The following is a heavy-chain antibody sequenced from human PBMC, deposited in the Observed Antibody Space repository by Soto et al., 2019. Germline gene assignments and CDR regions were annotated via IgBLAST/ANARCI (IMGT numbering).Heavy chain of an antibody. J-gene: IGHJ6*02. D-gene: IGHD2-21*02. CDR1: GYSFTSYW. CDR3: ATCGGDCYPHYYYYGMDV. CDR2: IYPGDSDT. Sequence: GESLKISCKGSGYSFTSYWIGWVRQMPGKGLEWMGIIYPGDSDTRYSPSFQGQVTISADKSISTAYLQWSSLKASDTAMYYCATCGGDCYPHYYYYGMDVWGQGTTVTVSS. V-gene: IGHV5-51*01.